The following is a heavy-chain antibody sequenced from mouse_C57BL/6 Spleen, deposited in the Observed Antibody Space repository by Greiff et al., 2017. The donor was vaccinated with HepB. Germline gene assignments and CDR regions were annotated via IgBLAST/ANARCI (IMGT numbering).Heavy chain of an antibody. V-gene: IGHV1-50*01. Sequence: VQLQQPGAELVKPGASVKLSCKASGYTFTSYWMQWVKQRPGQGLEWIGEIDPSDSYTNYNQKFKGKATLTVDTSSSTAYMQLSSLTSEDSAVYYGARLNWDVEGYFDYWGQGTTLTVSS. CDR2: IDPSDSYT. CDR3: ARLNWDVEGYFDY. CDR1: GYTFTSYW. J-gene: IGHJ2*01. D-gene: IGHD4-1*01.